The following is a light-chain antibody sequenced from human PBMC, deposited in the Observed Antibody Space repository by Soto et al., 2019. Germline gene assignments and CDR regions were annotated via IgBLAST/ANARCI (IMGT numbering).Light chain of an antibody. CDR3: QSYDSSLSGVV. J-gene: IGLJ2*01. CDR1: SSNIGAGYD. V-gene: IGLV1-40*01. Sequence: SVLTQPPSVSGAPGQRVNIACTGSSSNIGAGYDVPWYQQLPGTAPKLLIYGNSNRPSGVPDRFSGSKSGTSASLAIAGLQADDEADYYCQSYDSSLSGVVFGGGTQLTVL. CDR2: GNS.